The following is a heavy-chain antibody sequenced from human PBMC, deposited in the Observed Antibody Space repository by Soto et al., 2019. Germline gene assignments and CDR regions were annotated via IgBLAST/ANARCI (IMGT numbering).Heavy chain of an antibody. CDR2: VSPTGDSA. CDR3: ARRAITASTTWVAFDA. Sequence: EVQLLESGGDLVQPGGSLRLSCSSSGFSFKNYVMNWVRQASGKGLEWVSTVSPTGDSAFYADSVKGRFTISRDNSKNTLYLQMNSLRAEDVAVYYCARRAITASTTWVAFDAWGQGTTVTVYS. V-gene: IGHV3-23*01. J-gene: IGHJ3*01. CDR1: GFSFKNYV. D-gene: IGHD1-7*01.